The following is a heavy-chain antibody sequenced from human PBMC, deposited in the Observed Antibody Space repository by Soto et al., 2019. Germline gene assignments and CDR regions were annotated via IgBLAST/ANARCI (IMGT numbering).Heavy chain of an antibody. D-gene: IGHD3-3*01. J-gene: IGHJ5*02. V-gene: IGHV3-7*01. CDR2: IKQDGSEK. Sequence: PGGSLRLSCAASGFTFSSYWMSWVRQAPGKGLEWVANIKQDGSEKYYVDSVKGRFTISRDNAKNSLYLQMNSLRAEDTAVYYCARSYDFWSGYPLNPWGQGTLVTVSS. CDR3: ARSYDFWSGYPLNP. CDR1: GFTFSSYW.